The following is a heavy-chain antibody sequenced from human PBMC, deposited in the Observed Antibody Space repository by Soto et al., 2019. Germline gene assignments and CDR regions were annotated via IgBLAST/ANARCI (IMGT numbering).Heavy chain of an antibody. J-gene: IGHJ4*02. CDR3: AKGESGMVRGVILCY. Sequence: GGSLRLSCAASGFSFNTHAMNWVRQAPGKGLEWVSGISDDGGFRYYADSAKGRFTISRDNSKNTLYLQMNSLRAEDTAVYYCAKGESGMVRGVILCYWGQGTLVTVSS. CDR1: GFSFNTHA. CDR2: ISDDGGFR. D-gene: IGHD3-10*01. V-gene: IGHV3-23*01.